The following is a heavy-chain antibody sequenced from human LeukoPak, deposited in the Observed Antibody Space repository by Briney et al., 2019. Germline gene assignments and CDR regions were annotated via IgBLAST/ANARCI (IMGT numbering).Heavy chain of an antibody. V-gene: IGHV3-23*01. D-gene: IGHD3-10*01. Sequence: GGSLRLSCAASGFTFNSYAMSWVRQAPGKGLEWVSAISGSGENTNYADSVKGRFTMSRDNSRNMLYLQMNSLRDEDTAKYYCAKTVSGSYQGGDYRGQGTLVTVSS. CDR3: AKTVSGSYQGGDY. J-gene: IGHJ4*02. CDR1: GFTFNSYA. CDR2: ISGSGENT.